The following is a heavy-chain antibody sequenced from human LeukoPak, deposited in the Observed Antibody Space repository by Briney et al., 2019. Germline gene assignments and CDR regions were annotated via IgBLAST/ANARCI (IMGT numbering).Heavy chain of an antibody. J-gene: IGHJ6*04. V-gene: IGHV3-33*01. CDR3: ARDIVATIGYYYYYYYGMDV. D-gene: IGHD5-12*01. Sequence: PGGSLRLSCAASGFTFSSYGMHWVRRAPGKGLEWVAVIWYDGSNKYYADSVKGRFTISRDNSKNTLYLQMNSLRAEDTAVYYCARDIVATIGYYYYYYYGMDVWGKGTTVTVSS. CDR2: IWYDGSNK. CDR1: GFTFSSYG.